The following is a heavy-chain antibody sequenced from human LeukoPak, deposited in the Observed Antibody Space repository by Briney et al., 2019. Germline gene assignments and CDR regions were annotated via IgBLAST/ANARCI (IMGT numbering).Heavy chain of an antibody. V-gene: IGHV5-51*01. Sequence: GESLKISCKGSGYSLTNYWIGWVRQMPGKGLEWMRIIYPGDSDTRYSPSFQGQVTISADKSISTAYLQWSSLKASDTAMYYCAREIQLWPNRAFDIWGQGTMVTVSS. J-gene: IGHJ3*02. CDR1: GYSLTNYW. CDR2: IYPGDSDT. D-gene: IGHD5-18*01. CDR3: AREIQLWPNRAFDI.